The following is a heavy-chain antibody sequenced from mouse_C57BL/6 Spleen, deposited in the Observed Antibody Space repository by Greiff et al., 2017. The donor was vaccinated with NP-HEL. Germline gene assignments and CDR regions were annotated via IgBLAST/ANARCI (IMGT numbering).Heavy chain of an antibody. J-gene: IGHJ1*03. CDR1: GYSFTDYN. D-gene: IGHD2-1*01. CDR2: INPNYGTT. Sequence: VQLQQSGPELVKPGASVKISCKASGYSFTDYNMNWVKQSNGKSLEWIGVINPNYGTTSYNQKFKGKATLTVDQSSSTAYMQLNKLTSVDTAVYYCAREEEGYYVDWYFDVWGTGTTVTVSS. V-gene: IGHV1-39*01. CDR3: AREEEGYYVDWYFDV.